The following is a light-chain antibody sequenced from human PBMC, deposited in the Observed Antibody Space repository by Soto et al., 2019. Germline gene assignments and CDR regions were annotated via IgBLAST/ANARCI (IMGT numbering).Light chain of an antibody. J-gene: IGKJ2*01. V-gene: IGKV3-15*01. CDR1: QSVASN. Sequence: EIVMPQSPASLSVSPGDGATLSCRASQSVASNVAWYQQKPGQGPRLLIHGASTRAVGVPARFSGSGSGTDFTLAISSLQSEDFAVYYCQQYHNWPPQYTFGQGTKLQI. CDR2: GAS. CDR3: QQYHNWPPQYT.